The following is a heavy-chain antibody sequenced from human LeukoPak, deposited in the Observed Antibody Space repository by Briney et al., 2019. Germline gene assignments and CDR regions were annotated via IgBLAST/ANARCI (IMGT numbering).Heavy chain of an antibody. CDR2: IRYDGNNK. CDR1: GFTFSSYV. J-gene: IGHJ3*02. Sequence: GGSLRLSCAASGFTFSSYVMHWVRQAPGKGLEWVAFIRYDGNNKYYADSVKGRFTISRDNSKNTLYLQMNRPRTEDTAVYYCAKKWSGDYDSSGVNDAFDIWGQGTMVTVS. D-gene: IGHD3-22*01. CDR3: AKKWSGDYDSSGVNDAFDI. V-gene: IGHV3-30*02.